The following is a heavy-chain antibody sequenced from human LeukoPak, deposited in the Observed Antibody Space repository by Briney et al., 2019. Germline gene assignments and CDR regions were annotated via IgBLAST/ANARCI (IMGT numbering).Heavy chain of an antibody. CDR1: GFTFSSYA. D-gene: IGHD2-21*02. Sequence: GGSLRLSCAASGFTFSSYAMSWVRQAPGKGLEWVAVISYDGSNKYYADSVKGRFTISRDNSKNTLYLQMNSLRAEDTAVYYCARDSQHIVVVTAIGDFDYWGQGTLVTVSS. V-gene: IGHV3-30-3*01. CDR3: ARDSQHIVVVTAIGDFDY. J-gene: IGHJ4*02. CDR2: ISYDGSNK.